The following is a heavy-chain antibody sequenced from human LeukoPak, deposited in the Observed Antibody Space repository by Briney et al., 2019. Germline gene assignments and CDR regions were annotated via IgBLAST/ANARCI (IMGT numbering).Heavy chain of an antibody. V-gene: IGHV4-59*08. CDR3: ARSGSSSWETAEYFQH. CDR2: FFYSGST. CDR1: GGSISNYY. J-gene: IGHJ1*01. D-gene: IGHD6-13*01. Sequence: SETLSLTCTVSGGSISNYYWSWIRQPPGQGLEWIAYFFYSGSTNYNPSLKSRVTISMDTSKNQLSLNLTSVTAADTALYYCARSGSSSWETAEYFQHWGQGTLVTVSS.